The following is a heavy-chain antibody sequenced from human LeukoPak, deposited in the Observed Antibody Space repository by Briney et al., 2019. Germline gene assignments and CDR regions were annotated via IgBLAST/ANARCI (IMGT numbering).Heavy chain of an antibody. CDR3: ARGKGEATLDY. J-gene: IGHJ4*02. Sequence: GGSLRLSCAASGLTVSSNYISWVRQARGKGLEWVSVIYSGGSTYYADSVKGRFTISRDNSKNTLYLQMNSLRAEDTAVYYCARGKGEATLDYWGQGTLVTVSS. CDR1: GLTVSSNY. CDR2: IYSGGST. D-gene: IGHD1-26*01. V-gene: IGHV3-53*01.